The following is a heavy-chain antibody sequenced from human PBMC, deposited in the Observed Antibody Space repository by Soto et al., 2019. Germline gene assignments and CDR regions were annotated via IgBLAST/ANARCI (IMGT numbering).Heavy chain of an antibody. CDR2: IYYSGRT. CDR3: ARWDSAVNCISTTCYATFEY. V-gene: IGHV4-39*01. J-gene: IGHJ4*02. Sequence: QLQLQESGPGLVKPSETLSLTCTVSGGSISGSSYYWAWLRQSPGKGLEWIASIYYSGRTYYSPSLKSRSTISVDTANNQFSLKVNSMPAADTSFYYCARWDSAVNCISTTCYATFEYCGQGTLVTVSS. CDR1: GGSISGSSYY. D-gene: IGHD2-2*01.